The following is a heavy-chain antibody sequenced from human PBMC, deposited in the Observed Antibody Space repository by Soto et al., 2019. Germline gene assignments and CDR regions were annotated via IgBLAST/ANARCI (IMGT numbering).Heavy chain of an antibody. CDR3: ASSGYCSGGSCYSIPDY. Sequence: SVKVSCKASGYPFTSYGVSWVRQAPGQGLEWMGGIIPIFGTANYAQKFQGRVTITADESTSTAYMELSSLRSEDTAVYYCASSGYCSGGSCYSIPDYWGQGTLVTVSS. CDR2: IIPIFGTA. J-gene: IGHJ4*02. V-gene: IGHV1-69*13. D-gene: IGHD2-15*01. CDR1: GYPFTSYG.